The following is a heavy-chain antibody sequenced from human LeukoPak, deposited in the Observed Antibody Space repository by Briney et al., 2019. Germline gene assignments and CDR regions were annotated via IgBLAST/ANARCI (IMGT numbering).Heavy chain of an antibody. V-gene: IGHV3-23*01. Sequence: GGSLRLSCAASGFTFSTYGMSWVRQAPGKGLEWVSGISGSGSTTYYAASVKGRFTISRDNSKDTLYLQMNSLRAEDTALYYCAKIAVGYFDSRGGFDYWGQGTLVTVSS. CDR1: GFTFSTYG. CDR2: ISGSGSTT. CDR3: AKIAVGYFDSRGGFDY. J-gene: IGHJ4*02. D-gene: IGHD3-9*01.